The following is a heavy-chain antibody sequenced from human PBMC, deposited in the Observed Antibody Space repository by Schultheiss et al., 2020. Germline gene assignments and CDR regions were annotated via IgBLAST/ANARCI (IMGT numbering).Heavy chain of an antibody. V-gene: IGHV3-30*18. Sequence: WGSLRLSCAASGFTFSSYGMHWVRQAPGKGLEWVAVISYDGSNKYYADSVKGRFTISRDNSKNTLYLQMNSLRAEDTAVYYCAKSGGSREGFDYWGQGTLVTVSS. CDR2: ISYDGSNK. CDR3: AKSGGSREGFDY. J-gene: IGHJ4*02. D-gene: IGHD3-10*01. CDR1: GFTFSSYG.